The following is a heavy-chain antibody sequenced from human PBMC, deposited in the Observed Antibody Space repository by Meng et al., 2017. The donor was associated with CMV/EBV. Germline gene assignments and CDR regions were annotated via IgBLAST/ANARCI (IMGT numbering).Heavy chain of an antibody. V-gene: IGHV1-46*01. CDR1: GYTFTSYY. J-gene: IGHJ4*02. D-gene: IGHD6-13*01. Sequence: SGYTFTSYYMHWGRQAPGQELEWRGIINPSGGSTRYAQKFQGRVTMTRDTSTSTVYMELSSLRSEDTAVYYCARAGQEYSSSWYGFDYWGQGTLVTVSS. CDR3: ARAGQEYSSSWYGFDY. CDR2: INPSGGST.